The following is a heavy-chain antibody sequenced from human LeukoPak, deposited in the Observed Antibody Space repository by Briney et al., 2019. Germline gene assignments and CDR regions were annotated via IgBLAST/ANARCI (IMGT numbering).Heavy chain of an antibody. V-gene: IGHV3-30-3*01. CDR2: ISYDGSNK. J-gene: IGHJ6*02. CDR1: GFTFSSYA. CDR3: AREKGYSSSWYSNYYYGMDV. Sequence: GGSLRLSCAASGFTFSSYAMQWVRQAPGKGLEWVAVISYDGSNKYYADSVKGRFTISRDNSKNTLYLQMNSLRAEDTAVYYCAREKGYSSSWYSNYYYGMDVWGQGTTVTVSS. D-gene: IGHD6-13*01.